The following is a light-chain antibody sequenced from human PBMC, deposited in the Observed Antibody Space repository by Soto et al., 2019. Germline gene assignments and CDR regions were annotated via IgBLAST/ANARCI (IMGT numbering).Light chain of an antibody. CDR1: RSNIGSNT. CDR2: SNN. J-gene: IGLJ2*01. V-gene: IGLV1-44*01. Sequence: HSVLTQPPSESGTPGQRVTISCSGSRSNIGSNTVNWYQQLPGTAPKFLIYSNNQRPSGVPKRFSGSKSGTSASLAISGLQSEDEADYYCATWDDSLNGHVVFGGGTKLTVL. CDR3: ATWDDSLNGHVV.